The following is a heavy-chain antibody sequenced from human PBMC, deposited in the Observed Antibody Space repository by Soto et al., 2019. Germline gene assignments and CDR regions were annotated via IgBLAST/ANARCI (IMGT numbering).Heavy chain of an antibody. CDR1: GYSFTNYW. J-gene: IGHJ4*02. CDR3: ARKTSGYSDSTGFLDN. D-gene: IGHD3-22*01. CDR2: IGPVDSYT. V-gene: IGHV5-10-1*01. Sequence: GESLKISCKGSGYSFTNYWISWVRQMPGKGLEWMGRIGPVDSYTYYSPSFQGHVTIAVDKSIGTAYLQWSSLRASDTAMYYCARKTSGYSDSTGFLDNWGQGTLVTVSS.